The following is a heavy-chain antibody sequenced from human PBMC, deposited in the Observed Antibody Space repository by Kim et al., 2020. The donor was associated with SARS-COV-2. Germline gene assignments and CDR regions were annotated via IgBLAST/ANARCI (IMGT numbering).Heavy chain of an antibody. CDR1: GFTFSNAW. CDR2: IKSKTDGGTT. J-gene: IGHJ6*02. V-gene: IGHV3-15*01. Sequence: GGSLRLSCAASGFTFSNAWMSWVRQAPGKGLEWVGRIKSKTDGGTTDYAAPVKGRFTISRDDSKNTLYLQMNSLKTEDTAVYYCTTGATQWTYYDFWSGRGGYGMDVWGQGTTVTVSS. D-gene: IGHD3-3*01. CDR3: TTGATQWTYYDFWSGRGGYGMDV.